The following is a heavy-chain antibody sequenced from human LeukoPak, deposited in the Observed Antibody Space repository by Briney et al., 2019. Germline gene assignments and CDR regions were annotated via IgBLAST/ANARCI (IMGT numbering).Heavy chain of an antibody. J-gene: IGHJ4*02. CDR1: GGSISSGGYS. D-gene: IGHD4-17*01. CDR2: IYHSGST. CDR3: ASSYGGNVIDY. V-gene: IGHV4-30-2*01. Sequence: PSETLSLTCAVSGGSISSGGYSWSWIRQPPGKGLEWIGYIYHSGSTYYNPSLKSRVTTSVDRSKNQFSLKLSSVTAADTAVYYCASSYGGNVIDYWGQGTLVTVSS.